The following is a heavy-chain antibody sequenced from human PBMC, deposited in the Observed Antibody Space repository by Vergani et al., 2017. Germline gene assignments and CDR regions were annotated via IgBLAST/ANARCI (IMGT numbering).Heavy chain of an antibody. CDR3: ARVFLGYGHLYYFDY. D-gene: IGHD2-15*01. V-gene: IGHV3-23*01. CDR1: GFTFSSYA. Sequence: EVQLLESGGGFVQPGGSLRLSCAASGFTFSSYAMSWVRQAPGKGLEWVSAISGSGGSTYYADSVKGRFTISRDNAKNTVFLQINRLRAEDTAVYFCARVFLGYGHLYYFDYWGHGTLVTVSS. J-gene: IGHJ4*01. CDR2: ISGSGGST.